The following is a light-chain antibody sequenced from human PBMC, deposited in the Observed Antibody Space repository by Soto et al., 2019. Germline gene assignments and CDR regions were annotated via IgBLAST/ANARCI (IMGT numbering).Light chain of an antibody. J-gene: IGKJ5*01. CDR1: QTVSASY. CDR2: GAT. Sequence: EIVLSQSPGTLSLSAGEKATVSCRTRQTVSASYLAWYQQKPGQAPRLLIYGATNRIIGIPDRFSGSVSGTDFTLTISRLEPEDFPVYYCQLYGVSSPRITFGQGTRLEI. CDR3: QLYGVSSPRIT. V-gene: IGKV3-20*01.